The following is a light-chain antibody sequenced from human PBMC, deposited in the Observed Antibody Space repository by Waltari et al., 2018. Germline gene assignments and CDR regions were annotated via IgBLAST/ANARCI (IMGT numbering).Light chain of an antibody. V-gene: IGKV1-5*01. Sequence: DIQMTHSPSTLSASVGDRVTITCRAIQSISSWLAWYQQKPGKAPKLLIYDASSLESGVPSRFSGSGSGTEFTLTISSLQPDDFATYYCQQYNSYGTFGQGTKVEIK. CDR3: QQYNSYGT. CDR1: QSISSW. CDR2: DAS. J-gene: IGKJ1*01.